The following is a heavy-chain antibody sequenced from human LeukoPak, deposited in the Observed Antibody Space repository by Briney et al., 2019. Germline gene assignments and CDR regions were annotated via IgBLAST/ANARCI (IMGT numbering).Heavy chain of an antibody. V-gene: IGHV4-34*01. J-gene: IGHJ4*02. CDR3: ASLTMIVVP. D-gene: IGHD3-22*01. CDR2: INHSGSA. CDR1: GFTFSSYS. Sequence: PGGSLRLSCAASGFTFSSYSMNWVRQAPGKGLEWIGEINHSGSANYNPSLKSRVTISVDTSKNQFSLKLSSVTTADTAVYFCASLTMIVVPWGQGTLVTVSS.